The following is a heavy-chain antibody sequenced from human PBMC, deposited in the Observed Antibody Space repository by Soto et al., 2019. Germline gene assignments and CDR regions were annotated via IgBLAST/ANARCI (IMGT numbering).Heavy chain of an antibody. CDR3: ARDKERGSSSWKSNWFDP. CDR1: GGSISSYY. V-gene: IGHV4-4*07. D-gene: IGHD6-13*01. Sequence: SETLSLTCTVSGGSISSYYWSWIRQPAGKGLEWIGRIYTSGSTNYNPSLKSRVTMSVDTSKNQFSLKLSSVTAADTAVYYCARDKERGSSSWKSNWFDPWGQGTPVTVSS. J-gene: IGHJ5*02. CDR2: IYTSGST.